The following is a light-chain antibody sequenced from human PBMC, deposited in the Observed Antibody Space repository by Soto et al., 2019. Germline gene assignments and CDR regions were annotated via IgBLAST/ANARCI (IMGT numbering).Light chain of an antibody. CDR1: QSISSW. CDR2: KAS. J-gene: IGKJ2*01. Sequence: DLQMTQSPSTLSASVGDRVTITCRASQSISSWLAWYQQKPGKAPNLLVYKASSLESGVPSRFSGSGSGTEFTLTISSLQPDDFATYYCQQYNSNPYTFGQGTKLEMK. CDR3: QQYNSNPYT. V-gene: IGKV1-5*03.